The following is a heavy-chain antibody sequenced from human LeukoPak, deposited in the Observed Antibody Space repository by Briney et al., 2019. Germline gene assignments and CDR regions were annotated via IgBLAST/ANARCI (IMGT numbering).Heavy chain of an antibody. J-gene: IGHJ3*02. CDR3: AKDADRSAFDI. D-gene: IGHD3-22*01. CDR2: ISYDGSNK. Sequence: GGSLRLSCAASGFTFSSYGMHWVRQAPGKGLEWVAVISYDGSNKYYADSVKGRFTISRDNSKNTLYLQMNSLRAEDTAVYYCAKDADRSAFDIWGQGTMVTVSS. V-gene: IGHV3-30*18. CDR1: GFTFSSYG.